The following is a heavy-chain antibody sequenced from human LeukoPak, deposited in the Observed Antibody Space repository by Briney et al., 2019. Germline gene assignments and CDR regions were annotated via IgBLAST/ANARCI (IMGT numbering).Heavy chain of an antibody. J-gene: IGHJ4*02. Sequence: GGSLRLSCAASGFTFNRYGMNWVRQAPGKGLEWVSGISPGGDIKYYADSVKGRFVISRDNSKNTVYLQMNSLRVDDTARYYCAQHGAWLRFDHWGQGTLVTVSS. V-gene: IGHV3-23*01. D-gene: IGHD5-12*01. CDR3: AQHGAWLRFDH. CDR2: ISPGGDIK. CDR1: GFTFNRYG.